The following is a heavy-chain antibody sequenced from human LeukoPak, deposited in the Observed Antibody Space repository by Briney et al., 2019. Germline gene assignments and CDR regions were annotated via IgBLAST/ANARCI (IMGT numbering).Heavy chain of an antibody. D-gene: IGHD3-22*01. Sequence: SETLSLTCTVSGGSISSYYWSWIRQPPGKGLEWIGSIYYSGSTNYNPSLKSRVTISVDTSKNQFSLKLSSVTAADTAVYYCARDRRDYYDSSGYPGAFDIWGQGTMVTVSS. V-gene: IGHV4-59*12. CDR3: ARDRRDYYDSSGYPGAFDI. CDR2: IYYSGST. J-gene: IGHJ3*02. CDR1: GGSISSYY.